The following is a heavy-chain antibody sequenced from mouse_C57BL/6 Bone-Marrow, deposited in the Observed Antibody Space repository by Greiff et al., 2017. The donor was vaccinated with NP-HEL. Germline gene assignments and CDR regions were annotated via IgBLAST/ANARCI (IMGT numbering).Heavy chain of an antibody. Sequence: QVQLQQSGAKLARPGASVKLSCKASGYTFTSYGISWVKQRTGQGLEWIGEIYPRSGNTYYNEKFKGKATLTADKSSSTAYMELRSLTSEDSAVYFCAPQLGQGDYAMDYWGQGTSVTVSS. J-gene: IGHJ4*01. CDR3: APQLGQGDYAMDY. CDR2: IYPRSGNT. CDR1: GYTFTSYG. D-gene: IGHD4-1*02. V-gene: IGHV1-81*01.